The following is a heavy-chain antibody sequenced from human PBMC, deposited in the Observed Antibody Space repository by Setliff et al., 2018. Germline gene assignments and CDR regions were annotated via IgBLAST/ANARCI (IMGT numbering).Heavy chain of an antibody. D-gene: IGHD1-26*01. CDR1: GGSFSGYY. CDR2: VNHVGNT. Sequence: PSETLSLTCAIYGGSFSGYYWSWIRQPPGKGLEWIGEVNHVGNTNYNPSLKSRVTMSVDTSKNQFSLKLSSVTAVDTAVYYCARTGTYRYFDYWGQGTLVTVSS. CDR3: ARTGTYRYFDY. V-gene: IGHV4-34*01. J-gene: IGHJ4*02.